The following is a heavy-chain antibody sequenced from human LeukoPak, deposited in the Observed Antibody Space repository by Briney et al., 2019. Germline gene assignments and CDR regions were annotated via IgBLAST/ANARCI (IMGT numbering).Heavy chain of an antibody. D-gene: IGHD4-17*01. Sequence: ASVKVSCKASGYTFTSYAMNWVRQAPGQGLEWMGWINTNTGNPTYAQGFTGRFVFSLDTSVSTAYLQISSLKAEDTAVYYCARGREGYGDYVGGEFDYWGQGTLVTVSS. CDR1: GYTFTSYA. J-gene: IGHJ4*02. CDR2: INTNTGNP. V-gene: IGHV7-4-1*02. CDR3: ARGREGYGDYVGGEFDY.